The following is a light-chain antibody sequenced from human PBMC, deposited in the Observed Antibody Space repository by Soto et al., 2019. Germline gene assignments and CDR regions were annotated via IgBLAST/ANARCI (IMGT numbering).Light chain of an antibody. V-gene: IGKV3-15*01. Sequence: IGMPQSPATLSVSPGERVTLSCRASQSVSSRLAWYQQKPGQSPRLLIYGASTRATGIPARFSGSGSGTEFTLTISSLQSEDFGVYYCHQYNNLWTFCQGTKVDI. CDR3: HQYNNLWT. J-gene: IGKJ1*01. CDR1: QSVSSR. CDR2: GAS.